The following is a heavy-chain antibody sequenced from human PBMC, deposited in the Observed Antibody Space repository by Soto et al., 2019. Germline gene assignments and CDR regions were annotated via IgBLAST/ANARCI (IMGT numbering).Heavy chain of an antibody. CDR2: IYHSGST. CDR3: ARGSPYEVAGPGAVNDAFDI. V-gene: IGHV4-30-2*01. J-gene: IGHJ3*02. Sequence: QLQLQESGSGLVKPSQTLSLTCAVSGGSISSGGYSWRWIRQPPGKGLEWIGYIYHSGSTYYNPSLKRRVTISVDSSKNHFSLKLSSVTAADTAVYYCARGSPYEVAGPGAVNDAFDIWGQGTMVTVSS. CDR1: GGSISSGGYS. D-gene: IGHD6-19*01.